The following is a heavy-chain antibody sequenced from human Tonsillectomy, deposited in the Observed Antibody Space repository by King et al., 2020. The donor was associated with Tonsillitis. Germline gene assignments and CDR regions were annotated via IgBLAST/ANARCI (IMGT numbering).Heavy chain of an antibody. CDR3: ARTLGGNYPLGY. D-gene: IGHD3-16*01. Sequence: VQLVESGGCLVKPGGSLRLSCAASGFTVSDYSMSWIRQAPGMGLEWGSYISSSSTYTNYASSVKGRFTISRDNAKNSLFLHMHIPRVDDTAVYYCARTLGGNYPLGYWGQGTLVTVSS. J-gene: IGHJ4*02. CDR2: ISSSSTYT. CDR1: GFTVSDYS. V-gene: IGHV3-11*05.